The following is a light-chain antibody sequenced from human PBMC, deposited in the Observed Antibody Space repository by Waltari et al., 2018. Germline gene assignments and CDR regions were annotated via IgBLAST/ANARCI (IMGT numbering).Light chain of an antibody. CDR1: SSDVGGYNY. CDR2: DVT. Sequence: QSALTQPASVSGSPGPSITIPCSGSSSDVGGYNYVAWYQQHPGKAPKLLLYDVTIRPSGVSNRFSGSKSGYTASLTISGLQADDEADYYCTSYTSTSTLVVFGGGTKLTVL. V-gene: IGLV2-14*03. J-gene: IGLJ2*01. CDR3: TSYTSTSTLVV.